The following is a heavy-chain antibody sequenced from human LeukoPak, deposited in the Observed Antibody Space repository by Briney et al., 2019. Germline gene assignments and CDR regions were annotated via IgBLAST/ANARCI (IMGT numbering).Heavy chain of an antibody. CDR2: INPSGGST. J-gene: IGHJ4*02. CDR1: GYTFTGYY. CDR3: ARGRYDSSGPIDY. V-gene: IGHV1-46*01. Sequence: ASVKVSCKASGYTFTGYYMHWVRQAPGQGLEWMGIINPSGGSTSYAQKFKGRVTMTRDMSTSTVYMELSSLRSEDTAVYYCARGRYDSSGPIDYWGQGTLVTVSS. D-gene: IGHD3-22*01.